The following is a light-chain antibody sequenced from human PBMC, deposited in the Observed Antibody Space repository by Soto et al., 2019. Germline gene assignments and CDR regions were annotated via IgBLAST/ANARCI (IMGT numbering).Light chain of an antibody. V-gene: IGLV2-23*03. CDR2: EGS. CDR1: SSDVGSYNL. Sequence: QSALTQPASVSGSPGQSITISCTGTSSDVGSYNLVSWYQQHPGKVPKLLIYEGSERPSGISNRFSGSKSGNTASLAISGLQAEDEADYYCCSYTHSRTFVFGTGTKLTVL. CDR3: CSYTHSRTFV. J-gene: IGLJ1*01.